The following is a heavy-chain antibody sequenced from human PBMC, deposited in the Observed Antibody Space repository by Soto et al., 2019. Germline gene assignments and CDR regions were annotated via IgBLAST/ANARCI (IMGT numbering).Heavy chain of an antibody. CDR2: ISGSGDYT. D-gene: IGHD6-19*01. J-gene: IGHJ4*02. CDR3: AKGFPIGSGSWNFDS. Sequence: LRLSCAASGFTFDTHAMNWVRQAPGKGLEWVTGISGSGDYTYYADSVRGRFTISRDNSKNTLFLQMNSLRGDDTAVYYCAKGFPIGSGSWNFDSWGQGNLVTVSS. V-gene: IGHV3-23*01. CDR1: GFTFDTHA.